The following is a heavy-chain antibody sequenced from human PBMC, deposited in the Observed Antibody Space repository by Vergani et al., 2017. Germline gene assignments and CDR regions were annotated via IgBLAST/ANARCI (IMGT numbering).Heavy chain of an antibody. CDR2: IIPILGIA. J-gene: IGHJ5*02. D-gene: IGHD2-2*01. CDR1: GGTFSSYT. V-gene: IGHV1-69*08. Sequence: QVQLVQSGAEVKKPGSSVKVSCKASGGTFSSYTISWVRQAPGQGLEWMGRIIPILGIANYAQKFQGSVTITADKSTSTAYMELSSLRSEDTAVYYCAREPSTMPFDPWGQGTLVTVSS. CDR3: AREPSTMPFDP.